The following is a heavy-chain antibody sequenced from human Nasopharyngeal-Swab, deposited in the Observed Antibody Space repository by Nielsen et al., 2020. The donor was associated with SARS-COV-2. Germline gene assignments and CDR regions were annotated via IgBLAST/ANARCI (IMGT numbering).Heavy chain of an antibody. CDR1: GFTFSSYA. Sequence: GGSLRLSCAASGFTFSSYAMSWVRQAPGKGLEWVSAIGGSGGSTYYADSVKGRFTISRDNSKNTLYLQMNSLRAEDTAVYYRAKGGSGYSPDKLYYMDVWGKGTTVTVSS. CDR2: IGGSGGST. D-gene: IGHD6-13*01. J-gene: IGHJ6*03. CDR3: AKGGSGYSPDKLYYMDV. V-gene: IGHV3-23*01.